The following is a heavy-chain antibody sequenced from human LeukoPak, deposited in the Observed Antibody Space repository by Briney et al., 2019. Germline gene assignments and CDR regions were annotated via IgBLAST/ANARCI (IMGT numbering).Heavy chain of an antibody. V-gene: IGHV1-46*01. J-gene: IGHJ4*02. CDR1: GYTFTGYY. CDR2: INPSGGST. Sequence: GASVKVSCKASGYTFTGYYIHWVRQAPGQGLEWMGIINPSGGSTSYAQKFQGRVTMTRDMSTSTVYMELSSLRSEDTAVYYCARDREGVLWFGELSYYFDYWGQGTLVTVSS. CDR3: ARDREGVLWFGELSYYFDY. D-gene: IGHD3-10*01.